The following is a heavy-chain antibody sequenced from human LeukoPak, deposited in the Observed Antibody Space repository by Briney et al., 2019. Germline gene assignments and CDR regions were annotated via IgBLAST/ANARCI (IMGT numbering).Heavy chain of an antibody. J-gene: IGHJ4*02. V-gene: IGHV3-23*01. Sequence: GGSLRLSCVGSGFSFSTYDMGWVRQTPGKGLEWVSAISTTGGYTEDADSVKGRFTISRDNSQNPLFLQMHSLRAEDTAVYYCAKKPATIKFPFDIWGQGTLLTVS. D-gene: IGHD5-24*01. CDR3: AKKPATIKFPFDI. CDR2: ISTTGGYT. CDR1: GFSFSTYD.